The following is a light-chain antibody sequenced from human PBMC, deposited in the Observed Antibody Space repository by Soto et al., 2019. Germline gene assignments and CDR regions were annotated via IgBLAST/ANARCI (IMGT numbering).Light chain of an antibody. V-gene: IGKV3-15*01. CDR3: RQYNNWPPWT. CDR2: GAS. CDR1: QSVSSN. Sequence: VLTQPPATLSLSPGESATLSCQPSQSVSSNLAWYQQKPGQAPSRLIYGASTRATGIPARFSGSGSGTEFTLTISSRLSEDFAVYYCRQYNNWPPWTFGQGTKVDIK. J-gene: IGKJ1*01.